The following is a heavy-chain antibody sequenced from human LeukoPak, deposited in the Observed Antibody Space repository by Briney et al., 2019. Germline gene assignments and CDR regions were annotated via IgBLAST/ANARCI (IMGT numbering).Heavy chain of an antibody. D-gene: IGHD6-13*01. CDR1: GFTFSSYG. CDR2: ISSSGSTI. Sequence: GGSLRLSCAASGFTFSSYGMSWVRQAPGKGLEWVSYISSSGSTIYYADSVKGRFTISRDNAKNSLYLQMNSLRAEDTAVYYCASVPIAAAGNRIDYWGQGTLVTVSS. V-gene: IGHV3-48*04. CDR3: ASVPIAAAGNRIDY. J-gene: IGHJ4*02.